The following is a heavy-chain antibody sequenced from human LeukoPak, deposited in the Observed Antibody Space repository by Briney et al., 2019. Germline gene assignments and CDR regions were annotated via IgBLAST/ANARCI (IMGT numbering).Heavy chain of an antibody. J-gene: IGHJ4*02. Sequence: GGSLRLSCAASGFTFSSYAMSWVRQAPGKGLEWVAFIRYDGSNKYYADSVKGRFTISRDNSKNTLYLQMNSLRAEDTAVYYCAKGTYALNYDSSGYYYYFDYWGQGTLVTVSS. D-gene: IGHD3-22*01. CDR1: GFTFSSYA. CDR2: IRYDGSNK. V-gene: IGHV3-30*02. CDR3: AKGTYALNYDSSGYYYYFDY.